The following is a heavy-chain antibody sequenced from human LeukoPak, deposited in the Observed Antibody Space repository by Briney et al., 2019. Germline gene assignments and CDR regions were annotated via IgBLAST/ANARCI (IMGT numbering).Heavy chain of an antibody. J-gene: IGHJ4*02. CDR3: ANLLLWFGESSPGSY. Sequence: GGSLRLSCAASGFTFSSYAMSWVRQAPGKGLEWVSAISGSGGSTYYADSVKGRFTISRDNSKNTLYLQMNSLRAEDTAVYYCANLLLWFGESSPGSYWGQGTLVTVSS. CDR1: GFTFSSYA. V-gene: IGHV3-23*01. D-gene: IGHD3-10*01. CDR2: ISGSGGST.